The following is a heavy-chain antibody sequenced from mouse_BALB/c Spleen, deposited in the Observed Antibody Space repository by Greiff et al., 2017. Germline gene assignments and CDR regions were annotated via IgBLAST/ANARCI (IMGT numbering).Heavy chain of an antibody. CDR3: ARGDGLYAMDY. CDR1: GYSITSGYY. Sequence: DVQLQESGPGLVKPSQSLSLTCSVTGYSITSGYYWNWIRQFPGNKLEWMGYISYDGSNNYNPSLKNRISITRDTSKNQFFLKLNSVTTEDTATYYCARGDGLYAMDYWGQGTSVTVSS. V-gene: IGHV3-6*02. CDR2: ISYDGSN. J-gene: IGHJ4*01. D-gene: IGHD2-3*01.